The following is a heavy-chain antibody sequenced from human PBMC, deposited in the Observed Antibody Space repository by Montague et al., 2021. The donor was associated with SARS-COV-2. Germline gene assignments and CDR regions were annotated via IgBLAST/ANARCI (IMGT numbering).Heavy chain of an antibody. CDR3: ARHLYGSGSYLNWFDP. CDR1: GYSFTSYW. CDR2: IDPSDSYT. Sequence: QSVAEVKTPGESLRISCKGSGYSFTSYWISWVRQIPGKGLEWMGRIDPSDSYTNYSPSFQGHVTISADKSISTAYLQWSSLKASDTAMYYCARHLYGSGSYLNWFDPWGQGILVTVSS. V-gene: IGHV5-10-1*01. J-gene: IGHJ5*02. D-gene: IGHD3-10*01.